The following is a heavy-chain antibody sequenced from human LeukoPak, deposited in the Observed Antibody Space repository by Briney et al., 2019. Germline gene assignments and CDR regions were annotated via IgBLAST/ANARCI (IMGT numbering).Heavy chain of an antibody. CDR3: ARLFVRGERPVDY. CDR2: IYYSGST. J-gene: IGHJ4*02. V-gene: IGHV4-39*01. Sequence: PSETLSLTCTVSGGSISSSSYYWGWIRQPPGKGLEWIGSIYYSGSTYYNPSLKSRVTISVDTSKNQFSLKLSSVTAADTAVYYCARLFVRGERPVDYWGQGTLVTVSS. D-gene: IGHD3-10*01. CDR1: GGSISSSSYY.